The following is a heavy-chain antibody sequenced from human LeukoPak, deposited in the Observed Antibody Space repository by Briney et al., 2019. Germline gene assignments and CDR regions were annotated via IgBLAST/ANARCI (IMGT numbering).Heavy chain of an antibody. CDR1: GFTFSSYS. Sequence: GGSLRLSCAASGFTFSSYSMNWVRQAPGKGLEWVSYISSSGSTIYYADSVKGRFTISRDNAKNSLYLQMNSLRAEDTAVYYCAREFAMVRGVSPSDYWGQGTLVTVSS. V-gene: IGHV3-48*04. CDR3: AREFAMVRGVSPSDY. J-gene: IGHJ4*02. CDR2: ISSSGSTI. D-gene: IGHD3-10*01.